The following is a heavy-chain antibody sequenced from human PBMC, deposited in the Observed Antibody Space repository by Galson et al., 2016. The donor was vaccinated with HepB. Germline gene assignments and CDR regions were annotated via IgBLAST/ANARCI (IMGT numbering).Heavy chain of an antibody. J-gene: IGHJ4*02. CDR1: GASISRDISS. D-gene: IGHD1-1*01. V-gene: IGHV4-30-2*01. CDR2: IFHSGTT. Sequence: TLSLTCAVSGASISRDISSWAWVRQPPGKGLELIGYIFHSGTTYYNPSLKTRVSISVDRSNNQFSLKLSSVTAADTALYFCARSRWNDIYFDYWGRGTLVTVSS. CDR3: ARSRWNDIYFDY.